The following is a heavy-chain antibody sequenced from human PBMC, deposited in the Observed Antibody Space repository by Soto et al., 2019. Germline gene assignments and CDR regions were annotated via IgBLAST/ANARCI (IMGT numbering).Heavy chain of an antibody. CDR3: AKGMGTGYRGALDS. CDR1: GFNFGSYA. CDR2: ISGSGGSP. D-gene: IGHD5-12*01. Sequence: EVQLLESGGGLVQPGGSLRLSCAASGFNFGSYAMSWVRQALGKGLEWVSGISGSGGSPYYPDSVPGPFTISKDTSNETLSLHLTSPRAEATVVLYCAKGMGTGYRGALDSWGPGTLVTVSS. V-gene: IGHV3-23*01. J-gene: IGHJ4*02.